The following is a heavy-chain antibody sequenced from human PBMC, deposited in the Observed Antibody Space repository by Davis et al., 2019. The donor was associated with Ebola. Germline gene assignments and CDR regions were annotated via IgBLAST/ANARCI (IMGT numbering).Heavy chain of an antibody. J-gene: IGHJ5*02. CDR1: GGSFSGYY. V-gene: IGHV4-34*01. Sequence: SQTLSLTCAVYGGSFSGYYWSWIRQPPGKGLEWIGEINHSGSTNYNPSLKSRVTISVDTSKNQFSLKLSSATAADTAVYYCARTPKYDFWSGYQIDPWGQGTLVTVSS. CDR2: INHSGST. CDR3: ARTPKYDFWSGYQIDP. D-gene: IGHD3-3*01.